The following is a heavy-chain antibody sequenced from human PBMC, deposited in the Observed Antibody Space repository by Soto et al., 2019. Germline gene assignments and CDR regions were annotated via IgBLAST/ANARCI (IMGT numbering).Heavy chain of an antibody. CDR1: GGSIRRGSNQ. Sequence: SETLSLTCAVAGGSIRRGSNQWGWIRQAPGKGLEWIGSVHHSGTTYYNPSVKSRVTISVDTSNNHFSLRLISVTAADTAVYYCAAHTEDPAAYYRYYFEYWGQGALVTVS. J-gene: IGHJ4*02. V-gene: IGHV4-39*01. CDR2: VHHSGTT. CDR3: AAHTEDPAAYYRYYFEY. D-gene: IGHD2-21*01.